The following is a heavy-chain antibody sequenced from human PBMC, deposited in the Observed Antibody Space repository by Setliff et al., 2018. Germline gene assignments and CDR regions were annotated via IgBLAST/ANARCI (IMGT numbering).Heavy chain of an antibody. CDR1: GYTLTELS. J-gene: IGHJ3*02. Sequence: ASVKVSCKVSGYTLTELSMHWVRQAPGKGLEWVGWISAYNGNTNYAQKLQGRVTMTTDTSTSTAYMELRSLRSDDTAVYYCARDFPPLYSSSFSDAFDIWGQGTMVTVSS. V-gene: IGHV1-18*01. D-gene: IGHD6-6*01. CDR2: ISAYNGNT. CDR3: ARDFPPLYSSSFSDAFDI.